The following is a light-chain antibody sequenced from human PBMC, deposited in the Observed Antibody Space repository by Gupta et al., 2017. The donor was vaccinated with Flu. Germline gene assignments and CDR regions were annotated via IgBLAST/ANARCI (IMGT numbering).Light chain of an antibody. CDR1: QSVTSSY. Sequence: EIVLTQSPGTLSLSPGERATLYCRASQSVTSSYLAWYQQKPGQAPRLLIYGASSRATGIPDRVSGSGSGTDFTLTISRLEPEDFAVYYCQQYGTSPGITFGQGTRLEIK. CDR2: GAS. J-gene: IGKJ5*01. CDR3: QQYGTSPGIT. V-gene: IGKV3-20*01.